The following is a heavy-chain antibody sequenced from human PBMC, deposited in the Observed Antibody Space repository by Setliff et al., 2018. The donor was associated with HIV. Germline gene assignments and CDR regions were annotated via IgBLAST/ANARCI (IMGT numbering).Heavy chain of an antibody. CDR3: ASAGPYCGDDCPYNWLTP. CDR1: GASISSYY. CDR2: IYTSGTT. D-gene: IGHD2-21*02. J-gene: IGHJ5*02. V-gene: IGHV4-4*07. Sequence: SETLSLTCSVSGASISSYYWSWIRQPAGKGLEWIGHIYTSGTTNYNPSLKSRVTISLDTSKNLFSLTLRSVTAADTAVYYCASAGPYCGDDCPYNWLTPWGQGTLVTVSS.